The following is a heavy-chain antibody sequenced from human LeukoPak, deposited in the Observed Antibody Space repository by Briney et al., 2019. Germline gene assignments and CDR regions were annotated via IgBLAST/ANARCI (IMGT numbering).Heavy chain of an antibody. Sequence: SETLSLTCAVSGGSISSSNWWSWVRQPPGKGLEWIGKIYHSGSTNYNPSLKSRVTISVDTSKNQFSLKLTSVTAADTAVYYCARARAFVWGSYRYIPYYFDPWGQGTLVTVSS. CDR1: GGSISSSNW. CDR2: IYHSGST. CDR3: ARARAFVWGSYRYIPYYFDP. D-gene: IGHD3-16*02. J-gene: IGHJ5*02. V-gene: IGHV4-4*02.